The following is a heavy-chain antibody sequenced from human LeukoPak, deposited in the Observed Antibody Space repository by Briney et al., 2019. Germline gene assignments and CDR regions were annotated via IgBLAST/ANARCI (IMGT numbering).Heavy chain of an antibody. Sequence: PGGYLRLSCTASGFTFSSYSLNWVRQAPGEGLEWVSSVSTGSNYIYYADSVKGRFTISRDNSKNTLYLQMNSLRAEDTAVYYCARVKAGYYYYMDVWGKGTTVTVSS. V-gene: IGHV3-21*04. CDR3: ARVKAGYYYYMDV. CDR2: VSTGSNYI. D-gene: IGHD6-25*01. J-gene: IGHJ6*03. CDR1: GFTFSSYS.